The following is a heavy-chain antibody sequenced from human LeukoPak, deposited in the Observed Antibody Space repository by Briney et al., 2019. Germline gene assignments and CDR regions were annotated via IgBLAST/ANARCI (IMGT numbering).Heavy chain of an antibody. D-gene: IGHD6-13*01. V-gene: IGHV4-61*02. CDR3: ARGAAAGPPYYYYYMDV. CDR2: IYTSGST. J-gene: IGHJ6*03. Sequence: TSETLSLTCTVSGGSISSGSYYWSWIRQPAGKGLEWTGRIYTSGSTNYNPSLKSRVTISVDTSKNQFSLKLSSVTAADTAVYYCARGAAAGPPYYYYYMDVWGKGTTVTVSS. CDR1: GGSISSGSYY.